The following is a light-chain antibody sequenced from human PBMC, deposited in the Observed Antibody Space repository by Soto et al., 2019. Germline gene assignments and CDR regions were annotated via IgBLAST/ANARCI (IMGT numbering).Light chain of an antibody. CDR3: QKSYSTPLP. Sequence: DIQMTQSPSSLSASVGDRVTITFVASYNIRNCLNCYPQKPGKAHKFRIYASSTLQSGVQSRLSGTASGTDFNLTISSLQPEDCATYYCQKSYSTPLPCGQETKV. V-gene: IGKV1-39*01. CDR1: YNIRNC. CDR2: ASS. J-gene: IGKJ1*01.